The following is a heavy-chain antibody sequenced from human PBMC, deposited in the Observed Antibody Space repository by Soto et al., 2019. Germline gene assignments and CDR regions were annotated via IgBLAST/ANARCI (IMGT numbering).Heavy chain of an antibody. CDR3: ARDVDYYDSSGYPDY. CDR1: GYTFTSYG. J-gene: IGHJ4*02. CDR2: ISAYNGNT. D-gene: IGHD3-22*01. V-gene: IGHV1-18*04. Sequence: ASVKVSCKASGYTFTSYGISWVRQAPGQGLEWMGWISAYNGNTNYAQKLQGRVTMTTDTSTSTAYMELRSLRSDDTAVYYCARDVDYYDSSGYPDYWGQGTLVTVSS.